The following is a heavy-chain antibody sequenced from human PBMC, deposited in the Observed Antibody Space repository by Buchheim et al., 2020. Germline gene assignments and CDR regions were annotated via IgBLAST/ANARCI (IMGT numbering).Heavy chain of an antibody. J-gene: IGHJ6*02. CDR1: GGSFSGYY. Sequence: QVQLQQWGAGLLKPSETLSLTCAVYGGSFSGYYWSWIRQPPGKGLEWIGEINHSGSTNYNPSLKSRVPISVGTSKNQFSLKLSSVTAADTAVYYCARGRDGYNDYYYYGMDVWGQGTT. V-gene: IGHV4-34*01. D-gene: IGHD5-24*01. CDR3: ARGRDGYNDYYYYGMDV. CDR2: INHSGST.